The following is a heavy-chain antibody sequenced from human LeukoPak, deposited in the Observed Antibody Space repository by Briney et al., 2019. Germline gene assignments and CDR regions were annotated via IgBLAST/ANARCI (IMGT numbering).Heavy chain of an antibody. Sequence: GASVKVSCKASGYTFTGYYMHWVRQAPGQGLEWMGWINPNSGGTNYAQKFQGRVTMTRDTSISTAYMELSRLRSDVTAVYYCARGPRMVRGVISTGLYYFDYWGQGTLVTVSS. J-gene: IGHJ4*02. CDR1: GYTFTGYY. CDR3: ARGPRMVRGVISTGLYYFDY. CDR2: INPNSGGT. D-gene: IGHD3-10*01. V-gene: IGHV1-2*02.